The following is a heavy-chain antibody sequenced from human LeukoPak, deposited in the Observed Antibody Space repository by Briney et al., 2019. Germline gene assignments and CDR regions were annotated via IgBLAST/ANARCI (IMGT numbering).Heavy chain of an antibody. D-gene: IGHD3-9*01. J-gene: IGHJ4*02. CDR2: IRNKAYGGTT. CDR3: TRGRDYDILTGYPTPSY. CDR1: GFTFGDYA. V-gene: IGHV3-49*04. Sequence: GGSLRLSCTASGFTFGDYAMSWVRQAPGKGLEWVVFIRNKAYGGTTEYAASVKGRFTISRDDSKSIAYLQMNSLKTEDTAVYYCTRGRDYDILTGYPTPSYWGQGTLVTVSS.